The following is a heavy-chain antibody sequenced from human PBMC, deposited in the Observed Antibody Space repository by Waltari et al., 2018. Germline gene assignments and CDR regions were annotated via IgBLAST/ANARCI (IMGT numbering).Heavy chain of an antibody. CDR2: IIPIFDTA. Sequence: QFKLVQSGAEVKKPGSSVKVSCKASGGTFSSHAISWVRQAPGQGLEWMGGIIPIFDTANYAQKFQGRVRITADESTSTAYMELSSLRSEETAVYYCARDLGVGGVVITGWFDPWGQGTLVTVSS. CDR3: ARDLGVGGVVITGWFDP. CDR1: GGTFSSHA. V-gene: IGHV1-69*12. D-gene: IGHD3-3*01. J-gene: IGHJ5*02.